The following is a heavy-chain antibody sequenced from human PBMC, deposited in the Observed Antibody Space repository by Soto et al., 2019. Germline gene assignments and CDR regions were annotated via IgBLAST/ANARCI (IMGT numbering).Heavy chain of an antibody. CDR1: GGSFSGYY. V-gene: IGHV4-34*01. J-gene: IGHJ2*01. CDR3: ARESHDILTGPPWVWYFEP. D-gene: IGHD3-9*01. Sequence: QVQLQQWGAGPLRPLETLSLTCGVSGGSFSGYYWAWLRQAPGPGLEWIGEINDRGSINYNPCLKSRVSISVDRSKNHYSLNLRSVTAADTAVYYCARESHDILTGPPWVWYFEPWGRGTLVTVSS. CDR2: INDRGSI.